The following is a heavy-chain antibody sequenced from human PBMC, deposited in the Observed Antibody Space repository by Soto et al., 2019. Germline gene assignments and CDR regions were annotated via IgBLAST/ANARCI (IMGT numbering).Heavy chain of an antibody. CDR1: GGSFSGYY. Sequence: QVQLQQWGAGLLKPSETLSLTCAVYGGSFSGYYWTWIRQPPGTGLEWMGEINHSGSTNYNPSLKSRVTISVDTSKNQFSLNLTSVTSADTAVYYCARDKITGLFDYCGQGTLVTVSS. CDR2: INHSGST. D-gene: IGHD2-8*02. V-gene: IGHV4-34*01. CDR3: ARDKITGLFDY. J-gene: IGHJ4*02.